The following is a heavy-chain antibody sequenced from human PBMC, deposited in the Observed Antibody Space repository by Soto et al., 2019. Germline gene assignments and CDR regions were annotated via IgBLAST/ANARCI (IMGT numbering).Heavy chain of an antibody. Sequence: SETLSLTCTVSGGSISSYYWSWIRQPPGKGLEWIGYIYYSGSTNYNPSLKSRVTISVDTSKNQFSLKLSSVTAADTAVYYCARIPCGGDCYPQPNWFDPWGQGTLVTVSS. J-gene: IGHJ5*02. D-gene: IGHD2-21*02. V-gene: IGHV4-59*08. CDR1: GGSISSYY. CDR3: ARIPCGGDCYPQPNWFDP. CDR2: IYYSGST.